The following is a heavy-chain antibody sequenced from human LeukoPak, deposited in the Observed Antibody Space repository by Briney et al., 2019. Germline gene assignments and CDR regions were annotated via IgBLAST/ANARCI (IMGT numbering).Heavy chain of an antibody. CDR3: ARDQYGDYGGFDY. V-gene: IGHV3-21*01. J-gene: IGHJ4*02. CDR2: ISSSSSYI. Sequence: GGSLRLSCAASGFTFSSYSMNWVRQAPGKGLEWVSSISSSSSYIYYADSVKGRFTISRDNAKNSLYLQMNSLRAEDTAVYYCARDQYGDYGGFDYWGQGTLVTVSS. CDR1: GFTFSSYS. D-gene: IGHD4-17*01.